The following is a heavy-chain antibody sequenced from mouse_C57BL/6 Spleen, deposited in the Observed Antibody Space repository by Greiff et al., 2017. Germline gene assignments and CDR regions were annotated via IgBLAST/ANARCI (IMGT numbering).Heavy chain of an antibody. CDR2: ISSGSSTI. CDR1: GFTFSDYG. Sequence: EVKLVESGGGLVKPGGSLKLSCAASGFTFSDYGMHWVRQAPEKGLEWVAYISSGSSTIYYADTVKGRFTISRDNAKNTQFLQMTSLRSEDTAMYYCARQRADYWGQGTTLTVSA. J-gene: IGHJ2*01. CDR3: ARQRADY. V-gene: IGHV5-17*01. D-gene: IGHD3-3*01.